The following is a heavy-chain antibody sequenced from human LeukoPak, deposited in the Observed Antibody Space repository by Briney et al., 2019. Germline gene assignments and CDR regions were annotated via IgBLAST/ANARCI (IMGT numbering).Heavy chain of an antibody. D-gene: IGHD3-10*01. J-gene: IGHJ3*02. CDR3: ARDGLITIGAFDI. CDR2: IYYSGST. Sequence: PSETLSLTCTVSGGSISSYYWSWIRQPPGKGLEWIGYIYYSGSTNYNPSLKSRVTISVDTSKNQFSLKLSSVTAADTAVYYCARDGLITIGAFDIWGQGTMVTVSS. V-gene: IGHV4-59*01. CDR1: GGSISSYY.